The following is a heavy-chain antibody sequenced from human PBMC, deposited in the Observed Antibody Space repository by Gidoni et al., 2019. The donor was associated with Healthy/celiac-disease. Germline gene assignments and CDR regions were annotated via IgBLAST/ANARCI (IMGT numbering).Heavy chain of an antibody. V-gene: IGHV4-39*01. J-gene: IGHJ4*02. CDR3: ASVSGSYYGDFDY. CDR1: GGSISSSSYY. Sequence: QLQLQESGPGLVKPSETLSLTCPVPGGSISSSSYYWGWIRQPPGKGLEWIGSIYYSGSTYYNPSLKSRVTISVDTSKNQFSLKLSSVTAADTAVYYCASVSGSYYGDFDYWGQGTLVTVSS. CDR2: IYYSGST. D-gene: IGHD1-26*01.